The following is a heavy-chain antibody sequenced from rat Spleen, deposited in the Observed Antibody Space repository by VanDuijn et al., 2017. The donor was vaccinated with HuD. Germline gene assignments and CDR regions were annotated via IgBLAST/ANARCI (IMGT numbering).Heavy chain of an antibody. CDR1: GFTFSDYN. CDR2: ISYDGSST. Sequence: EVQLVESGGDLVQPGRSLKLSCSASGFTFSDYNMAWVRQAPKKGLEWVATISYDGSSTYYRDSVKGRFTISRDNAQNTLYLQMSKLGSEDTGIYYCARSANWAFDYWGQGTPVTVSS. V-gene: IGHV5-7*01. J-gene: IGHJ3*01. CDR3: ARSANWAFDY. D-gene: IGHD5-1*01.